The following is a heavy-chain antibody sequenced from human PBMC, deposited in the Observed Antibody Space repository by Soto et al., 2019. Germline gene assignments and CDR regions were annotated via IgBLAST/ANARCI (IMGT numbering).Heavy chain of an antibody. CDR1: GFTVSSNY. Sequence: EVQLVESGGGLVQPGGSLRLSCAASGFTVSSNYMSWVRQAPGKGLEWVSVIYSGGSTYYADSVKGRFTISRDNSKNTLYLQMNSLRAEDTAVYYCASIQAQYGGYEDYWGQGTLVTVSS. D-gene: IGHD5-12*01. J-gene: IGHJ4*02. CDR3: ASIQAQYGGYEDY. V-gene: IGHV3-66*01. CDR2: IYSGGST.